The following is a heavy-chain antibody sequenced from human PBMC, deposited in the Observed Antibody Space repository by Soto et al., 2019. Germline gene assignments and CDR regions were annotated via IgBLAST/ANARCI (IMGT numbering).Heavy chain of an antibody. CDR1: GFTFGNYW. CDR2: INQDASGK. J-gene: IGHJ4*02. V-gene: IGHV3-7*05. CDR3: ARGKVWDDY. Sequence: EVQLVESGGALVQPGGALRLSCAASGFTFGNYWMNWVRQPPGKGLEWVANINQDASGKYYVDSVKGRFTISRDNPKNSLYLQMSSLRAEDTSVYYCARGKVWDDYWGRGTLVTVSS. D-gene: IGHD3-16*01.